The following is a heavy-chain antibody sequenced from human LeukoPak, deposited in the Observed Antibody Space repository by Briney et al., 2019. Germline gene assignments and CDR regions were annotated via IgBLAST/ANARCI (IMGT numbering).Heavy chain of an antibody. D-gene: IGHD3-22*01. CDR3: ARGYYDSSDYEYFQH. CDR1: GYTFTSYY. V-gene: IGHV1-46*01. CDR2: INPSGGST. J-gene: IGHJ1*01. Sequence: ASVKVSCKASGYTFTSYYMRWVRQAPGQGLEWMGIINPSGGSTNYAQKFQGRVTMTRDTSTNTVYMELSRLRSDDTAVYFCARGYYDSSDYEYFQHWGQGTLVTVSS.